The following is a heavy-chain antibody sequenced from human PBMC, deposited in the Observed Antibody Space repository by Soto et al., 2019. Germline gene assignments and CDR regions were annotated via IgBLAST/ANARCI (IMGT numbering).Heavy chain of an antibody. D-gene: IGHD3-22*01. CDR3: GRGGGGWGYYDSSGSLNWFDP. Sequence: QVQLVQSGAEVKKPGSSVKVSCKASGGTFSSYTISWVRQAPGQGLEWMGRIIPILGIANYAQKFQGRVTITADKSTSVVYMELRSLRAEDTAVYYCGRGGGGWGYYDSSGSLNWFDPWGQGTLVTVSS. V-gene: IGHV1-69*02. CDR2: IIPILGIA. J-gene: IGHJ5*02. CDR1: GGTFSSYT.